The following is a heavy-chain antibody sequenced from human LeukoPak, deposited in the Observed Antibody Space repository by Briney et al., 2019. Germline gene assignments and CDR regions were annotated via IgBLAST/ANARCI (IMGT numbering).Heavy chain of an antibody. CDR2: IYYSGST. D-gene: IGHD6-6*01. Sequence: SETLSLTCTVSGGSISSYYWSWIRQLPGKGLEWIGYIYYSGSTNYNPSLKSRVTISVDTSKNQFSLKLSSVTAADTAVYYCARELGGQLVHDYWGQGTLVTVSS. V-gene: IGHV4-59*12. J-gene: IGHJ4*02. CDR3: ARELGGQLVHDY. CDR1: GGSISSYY.